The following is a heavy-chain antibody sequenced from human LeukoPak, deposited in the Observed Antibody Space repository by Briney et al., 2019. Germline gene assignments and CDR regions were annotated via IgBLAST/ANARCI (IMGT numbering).Heavy chain of an antibody. D-gene: IGHD1-26*01. V-gene: IGHV3-21*01. CDR1: GFTLSSYS. CDR2: ISSSSSYI. J-gene: IGHJ6*03. Sequence: PGGSLRLSCAASGFTLSSYSMNWVRQAPGKGLEWVSSISSSSSYIYYADSVKGRFTISRDNAKNSLYLQMNSLRAEDTAVYYCARDNGWELLGYYYYYYMDVWGKGTTVTVSS. CDR3: ARDNGWELLGYYYYYYMDV.